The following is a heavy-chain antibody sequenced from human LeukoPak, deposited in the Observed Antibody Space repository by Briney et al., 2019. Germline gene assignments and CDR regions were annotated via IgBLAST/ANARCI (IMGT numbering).Heavy chain of an antibody. CDR2: IYYSVTT. J-gene: IGHJ4*02. D-gene: IGHD3-22*01. Sequence: PSETLSLTCTVSGGSISSGDYYWSWIRQPPGKGLEWIGYIYYSVTTYYNPSLKSRVTISVDTSKNQFSLKLSSVTAADTAVYYCATTNYYESSGYPGHWGQGTLVTVSS. CDR1: GGSISSGDYY. V-gene: IGHV4-30-4*02. CDR3: ATTNYYESSGYPGH.